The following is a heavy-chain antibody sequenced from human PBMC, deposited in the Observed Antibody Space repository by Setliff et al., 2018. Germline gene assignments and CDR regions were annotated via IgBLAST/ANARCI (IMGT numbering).Heavy chain of an antibody. CDR3: ARGPAKSAGQWGSHFFDY. CDR1: GFTFSSYW. D-gene: IGHD2-2*01. J-gene: IGHJ4*02. V-gene: IGHV3-7*01. Sequence: GGSLRLSCAASGFTFSSYWMSWVRQAPGKGLEWVANIKQDGSEKYYVDSVKGRFTISRDNAKNSLYLQMNSLRAEDTAVHYCARGPAKSAGQWGSHFFDYWGQGTQVTVSS. CDR2: IKQDGSEK.